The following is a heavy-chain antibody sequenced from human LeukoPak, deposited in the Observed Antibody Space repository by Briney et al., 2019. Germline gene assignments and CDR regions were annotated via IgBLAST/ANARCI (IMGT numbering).Heavy chain of an antibody. V-gene: IGHV1-18*01. CDR1: GYTLTSYG. D-gene: IGHD2-21*01. Sequence: ASVKVSCKASGYTLTSYGISWVRQAPGQGLEWMGWISAYNGNTNYAQKLQGRVTMTTDTSTSTAYMEVRSLRSDDTAVYFCARELWYGGGNCYLNAFDIWGQGTMVTVFS. CDR3: ARELWYGGGNCYLNAFDI. CDR2: ISAYNGNT. J-gene: IGHJ3*02.